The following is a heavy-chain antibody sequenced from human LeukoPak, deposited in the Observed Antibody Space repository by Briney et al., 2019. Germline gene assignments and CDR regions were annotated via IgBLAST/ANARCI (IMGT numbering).Heavy chain of an antibody. CDR1: GFTFSSYA. V-gene: IGHV3-23*01. D-gene: IGHD1-26*01. J-gene: IGHJ4*02. CDR3: AKDRGIVGATSDY. CDR2: ISGSGGST. Sequence: SGGSLRLSCAASGFTFSSYAMNWVPQAPGKGLEWVSAISGSGGSTYYADPVKGRFTISRDNSKNTLYLQMNSLRTEDTAIYYCAKDRGIVGATSDYWGQGTLVTVSS.